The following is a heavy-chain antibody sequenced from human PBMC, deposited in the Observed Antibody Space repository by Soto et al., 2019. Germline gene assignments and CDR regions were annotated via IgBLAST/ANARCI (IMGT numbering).Heavy chain of an antibody. V-gene: IGHV3-23*01. D-gene: IGHD2-2*01. CDR3: AKGESVVVPAAKDY. CDR2: ISGSGGST. Sequence: GGSLRLSCAASGSTFSSYAMSWVRQAPGKGLEWVSAISGSGGSTYYADSVKGRFTISRDNSKNTLYLQMNSLRAEDTAVYYCAKGESVVVPAAKDYWGQGTLVTVSS. J-gene: IGHJ4*02. CDR1: GSTFSSYA.